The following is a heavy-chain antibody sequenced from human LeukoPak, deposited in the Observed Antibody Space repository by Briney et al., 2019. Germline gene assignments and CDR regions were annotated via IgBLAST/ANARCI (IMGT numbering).Heavy chain of an antibody. CDR1: GGSISSSSYY. CDR2: FYYSGST. V-gene: IGHV4-39*02. D-gene: IGHD6-13*01. J-gene: IGHJ2*01. CDR3: ARKGPNSSWYWYFDL. Sequence: SETLSLTCTVSGGSISSSSYYWGWIRQPPGKGLEWIGSFYYSGSTYYNPSFKSRVTMSVDTSKSHFSLKLSSVTAADTALYYYARKGPNSSWYWYFDLWGRGTLVTVSS.